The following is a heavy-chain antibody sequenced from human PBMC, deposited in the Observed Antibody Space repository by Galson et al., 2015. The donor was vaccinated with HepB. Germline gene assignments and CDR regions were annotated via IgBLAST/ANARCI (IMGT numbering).Heavy chain of an antibody. CDR2: IYWDDDK. D-gene: IGHD3-3*01. V-gene: IGHV2-5*02. Sequence: PALVKPTQTLTLTCTFSGFSLSTTGAGVGWIRQPPGKALEWLALIYWDDDKRYSPSLKSRLTITKDTSKNQVVLRMTNMDPVDTATYYCAHRMYYDFWHGHYEAFDIWGQGTMVTVSS. CDR1: GFSLSTTGAG. CDR3: AHRMYYDFWHGHYEAFDI. J-gene: IGHJ3*02.